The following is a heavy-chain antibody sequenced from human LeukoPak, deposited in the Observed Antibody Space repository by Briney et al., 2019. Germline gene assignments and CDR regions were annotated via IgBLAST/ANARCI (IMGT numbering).Heavy chain of an antibody. CDR2: IYYSGST. D-gene: IGHD3-10*01. CDR3: ARAGHYYGSGNYYDARGTFDY. Sequence: SETLSLTCTVSGGSISSSSYYWGWIRQPPGKGLEWIGSIYYSGSTYYNPSLKSRVAISVDTSKNQFSLRLSSVTAADTAVYYCARAGHYYGSGNYYDARGTFDYWGQGTLVTVSS. J-gene: IGHJ4*02. CDR1: GGSISSSSYY. V-gene: IGHV4-39*07.